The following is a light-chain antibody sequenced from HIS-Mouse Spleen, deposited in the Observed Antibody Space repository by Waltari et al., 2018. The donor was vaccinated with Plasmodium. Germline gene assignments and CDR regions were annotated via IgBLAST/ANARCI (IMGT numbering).Light chain of an antibody. CDR1: SSDVGGYNY. CDR3: CSYAGSYTLV. V-gene: IGLV2-11*01. Sequence: QSALTQPRSVSGSPGQSVTISCTGTSSDVGGYNYLPWYQHHPGKAPKLMIYDVSKRPSGVPDRFSGSKSGNTASLTISGLQAEDEADYYCCSYAGSYTLVFGGGTKLTVL. CDR2: DVS. J-gene: IGLJ2*01.